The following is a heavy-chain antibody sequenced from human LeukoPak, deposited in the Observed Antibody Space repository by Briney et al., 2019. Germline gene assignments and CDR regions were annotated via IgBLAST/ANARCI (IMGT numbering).Heavy chain of an antibody. CDR3: ATAKDTSTPFLVY. CDR2: ISYDGSNK. J-gene: IGHJ4*02. D-gene: IGHD3-3*02. V-gene: IGHV3-30*04. Sequence: GGSLRLSCAASGFTFSSYAMHWVRQAPGKGLGWVAVISYDGSNKYYADSVKGRFTISRDNAKNTLYLQMNSLRAEDTAVYYCATAKDTSTPFLVYWGQGTLVTVSS. CDR1: GFTFSSYA.